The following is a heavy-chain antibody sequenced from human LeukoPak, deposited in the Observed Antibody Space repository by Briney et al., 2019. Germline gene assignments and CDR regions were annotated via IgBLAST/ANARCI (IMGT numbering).Heavy chain of an antibody. V-gene: IGHV3-53*01. D-gene: IGHD2-2*01. J-gene: IGHJ4*02. CDR1: GFTVSSNY. Sequence: PGGSLKLSCEGSGFTVSSNYMSWVRQAPGKGLEWVSVIYSGGSTYYAGSVKGRFTISKDNSKNPLYLQMNRLRAEDTAVYYCATSAAVRLFDYWGQGALVTVSS. CDR3: ATSAAVRLFDY. CDR2: IYSGGST.